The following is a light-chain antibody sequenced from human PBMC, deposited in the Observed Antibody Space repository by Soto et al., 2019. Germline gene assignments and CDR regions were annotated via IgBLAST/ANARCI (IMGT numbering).Light chain of an antibody. J-gene: IGKJ2*01. CDR1: QSISSTY. V-gene: IGKV3-20*01. CDR3: QQYGGSPPFT. Sequence: EIVLTQSPGTLSLSPGERATLSCRASQSISSTYLAWYQQKPGQAPMLLIYGTSNRATGIPDRFSGSGSGTDFTLNISRLEPVDFAVYYCQQYGGSPPFTFGQGTKLEIK. CDR2: GTS.